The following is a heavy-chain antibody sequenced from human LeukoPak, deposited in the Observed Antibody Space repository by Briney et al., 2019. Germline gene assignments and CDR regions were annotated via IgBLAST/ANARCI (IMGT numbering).Heavy chain of an antibody. Sequence: ASVKVSCKASGYTFSSYGISWVRQVPGQGPEWMGWISAYNGNTKYAQNLQGRVTLTTDTSTSTAYMELRSLRSDDTAVYYCARDESRGPYYFDNWGQGTLVTVSS. V-gene: IGHV1-18*01. CDR1: GYTFSSYG. J-gene: IGHJ4*02. CDR3: ARDESRGPYYFDN. CDR2: ISAYNGNT.